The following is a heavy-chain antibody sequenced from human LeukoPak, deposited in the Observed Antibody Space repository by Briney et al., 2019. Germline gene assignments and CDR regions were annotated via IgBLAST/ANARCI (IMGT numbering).Heavy chain of an antibody. V-gene: IGHV3-20*04. CDR2: INWDGGST. J-gene: IGHJ4*02. CDR3: VRDAYHYSSGNSPFDY. Sequence: GGSLRLSCVASGFTFHDYGMSWVRQAPGEGLEWVSAINWDGGSTGYADSVGGRFTISRDNARNSLYLQMNSLRVEDTALYYCVRDAYHYSSGNSPFDYWGQGSLVTVSS. D-gene: IGHD3-10*01. CDR1: GFTFHDYG.